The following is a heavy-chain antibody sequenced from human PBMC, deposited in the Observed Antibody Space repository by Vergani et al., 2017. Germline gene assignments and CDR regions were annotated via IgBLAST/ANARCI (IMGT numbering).Heavy chain of an antibody. J-gene: IGHJ4*02. V-gene: IGHV4-34*11. CDR3: ARGSREQQLVPGY. CDR1: GGSFSGYY. Sequence: QVQLQQWGAGLLKPSETLSLTCAVYGGSFSGYYWSWIRQPPGKGLEWIGYIYYSGSTNYNPSLQSRVTISVDTSKNQFSLKLSSVTAADTAVYYCARGSREQQLVPGYWGQGTLVTVSS. D-gene: IGHD6-13*01. CDR2: IYYSGST.